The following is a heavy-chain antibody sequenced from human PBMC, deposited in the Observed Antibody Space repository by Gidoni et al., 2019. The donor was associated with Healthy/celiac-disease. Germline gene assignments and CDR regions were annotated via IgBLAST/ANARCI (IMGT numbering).Heavy chain of an antibody. Sequence: EVQLLESGGGLVQAGGSLRRCCASSGFTFSSYAMSWVRQAPGKGLEWVSAISGSGGSTYYADSVKGRFTISRDNSKNTLYLQMNSLRAEDTAVYYCAKDCGGDFNCMIPDYWGQGTLVTVSS. D-gene: IGHD3-16*01. CDR1: GFTFSSYA. CDR3: AKDCGGDFNCMIPDY. J-gene: IGHJ4*02. V-gene: IGHV3-23*01. CDR2: ISGSGGST.